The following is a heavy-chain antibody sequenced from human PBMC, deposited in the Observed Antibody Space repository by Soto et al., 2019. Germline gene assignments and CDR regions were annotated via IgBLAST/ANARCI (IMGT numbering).Heavy chain of an antibody. J-gene: IGHJ5*02. CDR1: GGSFSGYY. V-gene: IGHV4-34*01. D-gene: IGHD6-6*01. CDR2: IKHSGST. Sequence: QVQLQQWGAGLLKPSETLSLTCAVYGGSFSGYYWSWLRQPPGKGLEWIGEIKHSGSTNYNPSLKTPVTISVDTSKNQCGRKPSSVTAAATAVYYCARIRLGAARLRWFDPWGQGSLITVSS. CDR3: ARIRLGAARLRWFDP.